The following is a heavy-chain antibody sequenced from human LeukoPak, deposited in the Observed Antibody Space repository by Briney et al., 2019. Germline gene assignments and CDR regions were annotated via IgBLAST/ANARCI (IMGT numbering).Heavy chain of an antibody. J-gene: IGHJ6*02. CDR2: MNPSSGNT. CDR1: GYTFTSSN. Sequence: AAVRVSCKVSGYTFTSSNINWVRQAPGQGLEWMGWMNPSSGNTAHAQRFQGRVTMTRDTSTNTAFLQLTSLRSEDTAVYYCARGLDVERSSAWSWGPKKFYYNVMDVWGQGTTVTVSS. V-gene: IGHV1-8*01. D-gene: IGHD3-9*01. CDR3: ARGLDVERSSAWSWGPKKFYYNVMDV.